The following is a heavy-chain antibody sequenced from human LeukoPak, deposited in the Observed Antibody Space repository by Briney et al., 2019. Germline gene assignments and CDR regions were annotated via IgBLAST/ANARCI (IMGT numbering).Heavy chain of an antibody. CDR1: GFTVSSNY. V-gene: IGHV3-21*01. D-gene: IGHD3-9*01. CDR3: VTNFDPDVD. Sequence: PGGSLRLSCAASGFTVSSNYMNWVRQAPGKRLKWVSSITSSSSYVFYADSVKGRFTISRDNAKNSLYLQMNSLRAEDTAVYYCVTNFDPDVDWGQGTLVTVSS. CDR2: ITSSSSYV. J-gene: IGHJ4*02.